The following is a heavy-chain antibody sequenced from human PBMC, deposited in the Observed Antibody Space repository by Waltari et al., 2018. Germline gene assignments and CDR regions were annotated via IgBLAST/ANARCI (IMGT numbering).Heavy chain of an antibody. CDR1: GGSISSYY. CDR2: IYYSGST. CDR3: ARDDDYIGMDV. V-gene: IGHV4-59*01. Sequence: QVQLQESGPGLVKPSETLSLTCTVSGGSISSYYWSWIRQPPGKGLEWIGYIYYSGSTNSNPSLKSRVTISVDTSKNQFSLKLSSVTAADTAVYYCARDDDYIGMDVWGQGTTVTVSS. J-gene: IGHJ6*02.